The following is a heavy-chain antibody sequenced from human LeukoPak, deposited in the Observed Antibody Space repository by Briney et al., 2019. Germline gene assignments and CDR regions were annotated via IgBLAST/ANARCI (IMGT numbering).Heavy chain of an antibody. Sequence: GGSLRLSCVASGFIFSTYGLHWVRQSPGRGLEWVAVIWYDGSQRYYADSVKGRFTISRDDSQNTIYLQMDSLRAEDTAVYYCATSSPRNYFDHWGQGTLVTVSS. V-gene: IGHV3-33*01. CDR1: GFIFSTYG. CDR2: IWYDGSQR. CDR3: ATSSPRNYFDH. D-gene: IGHD1-14*01. J-gene: IGHJ4*02.